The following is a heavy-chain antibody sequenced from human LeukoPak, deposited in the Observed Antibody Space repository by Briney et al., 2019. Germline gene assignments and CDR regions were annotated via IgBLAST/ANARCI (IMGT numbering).Heavy chain of an antibody. J-gene: IGHJ4*02. CDR1: GYTFTSYG. CDR2: ISAYNGNT. Sequence: GASVKVSCKASGYTFTSYGISWVRQAPGQGLEWMGWISAYNGNTNYAQKLQGRVTMTTDTSTSTAYMELRSLRSDDTAAYYCAKGRLWFGELFPIDYWGQGTLVTVSS. D-gene: IGHD3-10*01. CDR3: AKGRLWFGELFPIDY. V-gene: IGHV1-18*01.